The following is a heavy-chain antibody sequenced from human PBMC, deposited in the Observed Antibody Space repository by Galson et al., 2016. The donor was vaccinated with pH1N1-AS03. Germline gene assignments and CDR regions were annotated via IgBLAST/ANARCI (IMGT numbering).Heavy chain of an antibody. V-gene: IGHV1-8*03. Sequence: SVKVSCKASGYTFTTYDINWVRQAPGQGLEWMGWMNPDSGNTGYAPSFQGRVTITRDTSISTAYMGLSSLRSEDTPVYYCARGVVDCSGPACSRTLRFDPWGQGTLVTVSS. D-gene: IGHD2-15*01. CDR2: MNPDSGNT. J-gene: IGHJ5*02. CDR1: GYTFTTYD. CDR3: ARGVVDCSGPACSRTLRFDP.